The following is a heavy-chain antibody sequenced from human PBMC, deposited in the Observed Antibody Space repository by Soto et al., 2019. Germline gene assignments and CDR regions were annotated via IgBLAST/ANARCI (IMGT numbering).Heavy chain of an antibody. J-gene: IGHJ6*02. Sequence: KQSQTLSLTCAISGDSVSSNSAAWNWIRQSPSRGLEWLGRTYYRSKWYNDYAVSVKSRITINPDTSKNQFSLQLNSVTPEDTAVYYCARDPISMPRRWSLYYYYGMDVWGQGTTVTVSS. V-gene: IGHV6-1*01. CDR2: TYYRSKWYN. CDR1: GDSVSSNSAA. D-gene: IGHD2-2*01. CDR3: ARDPISMPRRWSLYYYYGMDV.